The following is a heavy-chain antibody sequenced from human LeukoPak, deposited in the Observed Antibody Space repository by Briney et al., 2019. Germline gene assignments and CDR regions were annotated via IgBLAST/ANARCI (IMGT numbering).Heavy chain of an antibody. D-gene: IGHD3-10*01. CDR3: ATLWFGESDFDY. CDR1: GYTFTGYY. CDR2: INPNSGGT. J-gene: IGHJ4*02. V-gene: IGHV1-2*02. Sequence: ASVNVSCKASGYTFTGYYMHWVRQAPGQGLEWMGWINPNSGGTNYAQKFQGRVTMTRDTSISTAYMELSRLRSDDTAVYYCATLWFGESDFDYWGQGTLVTASS.